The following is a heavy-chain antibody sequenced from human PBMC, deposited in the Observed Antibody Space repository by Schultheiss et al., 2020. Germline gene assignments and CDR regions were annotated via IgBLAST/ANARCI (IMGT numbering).Heavy chain of an antibody. CDR3: ARGAPLNSSGEAPFGY. D-gene: IGHD3-22*01. CDR1: GAFISNGYY. Sequence: SETLSLTCVVSGAFISNGYYWSWVRQPPGKGLEWIGEINHSGSTSYNPSLKSRVTISVDTSKNQFSLKLSSVTAADTAVYYCARGAPLNSSGEAPFGYWGQGTLVTVSS. CDR2: INHSGST. J-gene: IGHJ4*02. V-gene: IGHV4-4*02.